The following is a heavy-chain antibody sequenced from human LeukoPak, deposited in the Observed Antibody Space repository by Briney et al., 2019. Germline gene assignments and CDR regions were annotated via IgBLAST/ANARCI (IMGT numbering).Heavy chain of an antibody. CDR2: INAGNGNT. V-gene: IGHV1-3*03. CDR3: AREQSGVRTPGFDY. Sequence: ASVKVSCKASGYTFSTYAIHWVRQAPGQRLKWMGWINAGNGNTKYSQDFQGRVAITRDTSASTAYMELSSLRSEDMAVYYCAREQSGVRTPGFDYWGQGTLVTVSS. J-gene: IGHJ4*02. D-gene: IGHD7-27*01. CDR1: GYTFSTYA.